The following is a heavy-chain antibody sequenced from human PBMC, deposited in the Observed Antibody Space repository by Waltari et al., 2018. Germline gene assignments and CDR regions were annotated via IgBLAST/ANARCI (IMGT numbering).Heavy chain of an antibody. Sequence: EVQMVESGGGLVQPGGSLRLSCAASGFTFSNSWMDWVRQAPGQGLEWIANIKPDGSEKNYVDSVKGRFTISRDNTKNSLYLQMNSLRAEDTAVYYCSKSLDVWGPGTSVTISS. CDR2: IKPDGSEK. CDR1: GFTFSNSW. CDR3: SKSLDV. J-gene: IGHJ6*02. V-gene: IGHV3-7*01.